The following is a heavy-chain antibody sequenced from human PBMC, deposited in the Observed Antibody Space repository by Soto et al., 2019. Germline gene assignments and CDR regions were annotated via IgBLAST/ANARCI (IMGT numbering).Heavy chain of an antibody. CDR3: ARPWEYCSSTSCYFWFDP. V-gene: IGHV1-69*13. Sequence: SVKVSCKASGGTFSSYAISWVRQAPGQGLEWMGGIIPIFGTANYAQKFQGRVTITADESTSTAYMELSSLRSEDTAVYYCARPWEYCSSTSCYFWFDPWGQGTLVTVSS. CDR2: IIPIFGTA. D-gene: IGHD2-2*01. J-gene: IGHJ5*02. CDR1: GGTFSSYA.